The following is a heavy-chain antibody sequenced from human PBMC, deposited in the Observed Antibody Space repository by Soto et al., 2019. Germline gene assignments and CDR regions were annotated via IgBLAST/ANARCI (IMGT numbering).Heavy chain of an antibody. CDR3: ARDEVPDVQNDAFDI. V-gene: IGHV1-46*04. CDR1: GYAFTTYH. CDR2: IDPSDGTT. J-gene: IGHJ3*02. Sequence: ASVKVSCKASGYAFTTYHMHWVRQAPGQGLEWMGMIDPSDGTTTYAQKLQGRVTMTRDTATSTVYMELSSLRSEDTAVYYCARDEVPDVQNDAFDIWGQGTMVTISS.